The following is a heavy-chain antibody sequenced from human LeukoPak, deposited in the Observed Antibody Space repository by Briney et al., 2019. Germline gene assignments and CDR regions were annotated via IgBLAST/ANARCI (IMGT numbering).Heavy chain of an antibody. CDR3: ARDVRGGGYSYGRNHFDY. J-gene: IGHJ4*02. Sequence: ASVKVSCKASGYTCTSYGISWVRQAPGQGLEWMGWISAYNGNTNYAQKLQGRVTMTTDTSTSTAYMELRSLRSDDTAVYYCARDVRGGGYSYGRNHFDYWGQGTLVTVSS. CDR2: ISAYNGNT. CDR1: GYTCTSYG. V-gene: IGHV1-18*01. D-gene: IGHD5-18*01.